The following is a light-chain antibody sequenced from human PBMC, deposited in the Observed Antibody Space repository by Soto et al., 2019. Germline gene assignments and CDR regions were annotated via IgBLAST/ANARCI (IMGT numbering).Light chain of an antibody. J-gene: IGLJ1*01. Sequence: QSVLTQPPSASETPGQRVSISCSGSGSNIGSNTVHWYQQLPGTAPKPLMYNNNQRPSGVPDRFSGSKSGYTASLTISGLRAEDEADYYCSSSTSSSTYVFAIGTKVTVL. V-gene: IGLV1-44*01. CDR2: NNN. CDR1: GSNIGSNT. CDR3: SSSTSSSTYV.